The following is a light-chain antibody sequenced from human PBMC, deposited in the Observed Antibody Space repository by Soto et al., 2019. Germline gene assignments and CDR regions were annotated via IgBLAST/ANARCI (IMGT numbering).Light chain of an antibody. Sequence: QSALTQPASVSGSPGQSITISCTGTSSDVGGYKYVSWYQQHTGKAPKLMIYEVSNRPSGVSNRFSGSKSGNTASLTISGRQSEDEADYYCSSYTGSSTYVVFGGGTKVTVL. V-gene: IGLV2-14*01. CDR3: SSYTGSSTYVV. CDR2: EVS. J-gene: IGLJ2*01. CDR1: SSDVGGYKY.